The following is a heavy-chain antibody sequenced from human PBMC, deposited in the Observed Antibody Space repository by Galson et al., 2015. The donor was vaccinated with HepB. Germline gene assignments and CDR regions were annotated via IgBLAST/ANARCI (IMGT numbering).Heavy chain of an antibody. CDR2: ISQDGSDK. CDR1: KFSFRNYV. Sequence: SLRLSCAASKFSFRNYVMNWVRQAPGKGLEWVATISQDGSDKYYEDSVKGRFAISRDNSNNTLYLQMNSLRGGDTAIYYCTKERNSIFGVTLVPDSGMDVWGQGTTVIVSS. D-gene: IGHD3-3*01. V-gene: IGHV3-30*09. CDR3: TKERNSIFGVTLVPDSGMDV. J-gene: IGHJ6*02.